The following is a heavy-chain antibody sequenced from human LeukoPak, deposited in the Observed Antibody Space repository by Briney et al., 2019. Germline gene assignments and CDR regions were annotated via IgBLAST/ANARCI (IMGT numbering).Heavy chain of an antibody. J-gene: IGHJ4*02. CDR3: ASAPRDYYFGSGSMGSYFDY. CDR2: IKSDGSST. D-gene: IGHD3-10*01. Sequence: GGSLRLSCAASGFTFSGYWMHWVRQAPGKGLVWVSRIKSDGSSTTYADSVKGRFTISRDNSKNTLYVQMNSLRAEDTAVYYCASAPRDYYFGSGSMGSYFDYWGQGTLVTVSS. V-gene: IGHV3-74*01. CDR1: GFTFSGYW.